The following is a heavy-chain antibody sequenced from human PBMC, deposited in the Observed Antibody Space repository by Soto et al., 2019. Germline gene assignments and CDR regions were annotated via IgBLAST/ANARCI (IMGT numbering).Heavy chain of an antibody. CDR3: TRGYCSGGSCYSSPSFADY. Sequence: EVQLVESGGDLVQPGGSLRLSCAASGFTFSNYWMHWVRQAPGKGLVWVSRINSDGSDTTYADSVKGRFTISRDNAKKTLYLQMNNLRAEDTAVYYCTRGYCSGGSCYSSPSFADYWGQGTLVTVSS. CDR1: GFTFSNYW. CDR2: INSDGSDT. V-gene: IGHV3-74*01. D-gene: IGHD2-15*01. J-gene: IGHJ4*02.